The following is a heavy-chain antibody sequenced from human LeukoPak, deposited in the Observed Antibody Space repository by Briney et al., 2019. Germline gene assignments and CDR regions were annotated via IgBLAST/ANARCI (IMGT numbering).Heavy chain of an antibody. CDR3: ARVRGVGRYYYYMDV. Sequence: ASVKVSCKASGGTFSSYAISWVRQAPGQGLEWMGWISAYNGNTNYAQKLQGRVTMTTDTSTSTAYMELRSLRSDDTAVYYCARVRGVGRYYYYMDVWGKGTTVTISS. CDR1: GGTFSSYA. CDR2: ISAYNGNT. V-gene: IGHV1-18*01. J-gene: IGHJ6*03. D-gene: IGHD1-26*01.